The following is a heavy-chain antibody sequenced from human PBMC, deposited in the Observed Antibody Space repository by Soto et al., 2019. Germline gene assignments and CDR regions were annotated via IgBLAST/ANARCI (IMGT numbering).Heavy chain of an antibody. Sequence: AASVKVSCKASGYTFTSYAMHWVRQAPGQRLEWMGWINAGNGNTKYSQKFQGRVTITRDTSASTAYMELSSLRSEDTAVYYCARGISSSWYVGFSDYWGQGTLVTVSS. CDR3: ARGISSSWYVGFSDY. J-gene: IGHJ4*02. CDR1: GYTFTSYA. CDR2: INAGNGNT. V-gene: IGHV1-3*01. D-gene: IGHD6-13*01.